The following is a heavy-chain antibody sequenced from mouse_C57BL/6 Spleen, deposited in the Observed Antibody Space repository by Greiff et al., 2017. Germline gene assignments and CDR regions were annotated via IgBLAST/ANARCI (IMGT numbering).Heavy chain of an antibody. J-gene: IGHJ3*01. V-gene: IGHV5-4*01. CDR3: ARDRAYYSNLAWFAY. CDR2: ISDGGSYT. D-gene: IGHD2-5*01. CDR1: GFTFSSYA. Sequence: EVHLVESGGGLVKPGGSLKLSCAASGFTFSSYAMSWVRQTPEKRLEWVATISDGGSYTYYPDNVKGRFTISRDNAKNNLYLQMSHLKSEDTAMYYCARDRAYYSNLAWFAYWGQGTLVTVSA.